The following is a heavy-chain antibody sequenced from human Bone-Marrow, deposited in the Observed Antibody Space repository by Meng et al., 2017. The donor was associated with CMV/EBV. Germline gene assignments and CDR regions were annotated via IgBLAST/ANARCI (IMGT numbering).Heavy chain of an antibody. CDR1: GFTVSSTY. CDR2: IYSGGNI. V-gene: IGHV3-53*01. Sequence: GESLKISCAASGFTVSSTYMSWVRQAPGKGLEWVSVIYSGGNIYQRDSLKGRFTISRDNSKNTVHLQMNSRPAEDTAVYYCARGRFDFWGPGTLVTVSS. J-gene: IGHJ4*01. CDR3: ARGRFDF.